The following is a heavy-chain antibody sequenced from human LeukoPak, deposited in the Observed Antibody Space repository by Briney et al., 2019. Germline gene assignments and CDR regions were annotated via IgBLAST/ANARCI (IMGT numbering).Heavy chain of an antibody. D-gene: IGHD2-8*01. Sequence: PSETLSLTCTVSGGSISSYYWSWIRQPAGKGLEWIGRIYTSGSTNYNPSLKSRVTMSVDTSKNQFSLKLSSVTAADTAVYYCARDSVVPGYYYYYMDVWGIGTTVTVSS. J-gene: IGHJ6*03. CDR3: ARDSVVPGYYYYYMDV. CDR1: GGSISSYY. CDR2: IYTSGST. V-gene: IGHV4-4*07.